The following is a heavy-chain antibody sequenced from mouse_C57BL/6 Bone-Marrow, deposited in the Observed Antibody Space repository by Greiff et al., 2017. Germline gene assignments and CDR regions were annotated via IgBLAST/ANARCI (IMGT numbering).Heavy chain of an antibody. D-gene: IGHD1-1*01. Sequence: EVQLQQSGAELVRPGASVKLSCTASGFNIKDDYMHWVKQRPEQGLEWIGWIDPENGDTEYASKFQGKATITADTSSNTAYLQLSSLTSEDTAVYDCTPHITAVGATFDYWGQGTTLTVSS. CDR1: GFNIKDDY. CDR3: TPHITAVGATFDY. V-gene: IGHV14-4*01. J-gene: IGHJ2*01. CDR2: IDPENGDT.